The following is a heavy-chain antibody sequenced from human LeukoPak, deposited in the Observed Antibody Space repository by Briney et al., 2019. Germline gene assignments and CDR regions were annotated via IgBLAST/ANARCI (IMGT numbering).Heavy chain of an antibody. J-gene: IGHJ4*02. CDR1: GYIFSGYY. CDR2: LNPNSGDT. CDR3: YRGRPLGTSTDVLHDE. Sequence: ASVNVSCKASGYIFSGYYMHWVRHAPGQGLEWLGWLNPNSGDTDFAQSFQGRVTMTRDTSISTAYMELSRLTSDDTAVYYCYRGRPLGTSTDVLHDEWGEGTMVSVSS. V-gene: IGHV1-2*02. D-gene: IGHD5-24*01.